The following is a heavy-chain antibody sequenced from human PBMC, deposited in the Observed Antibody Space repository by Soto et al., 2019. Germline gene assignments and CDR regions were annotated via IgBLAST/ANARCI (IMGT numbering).Heavy chain of an antibody. D-gene: IGHD4-17*01. CDR1: GGSISSYY. Sequence: SETLSLTCTVSGGSISSYYWSWIRQSPGKGLEWIGCIYYSGNTNYNPSLKSRVTISVNTSKNQFSLRLTPVTAADTAVYYCARAAVTHERYHYGMDVWGQGTTVTVSS. CDR3: ARAAVTHERYHYGMDV. V-gene: IGHV4-59*01. J-gene: IGHJ6*02. CDR2: IYYSGNT.